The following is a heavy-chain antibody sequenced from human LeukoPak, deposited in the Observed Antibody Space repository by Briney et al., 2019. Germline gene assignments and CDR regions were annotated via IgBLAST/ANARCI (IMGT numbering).Heavy chain of an antibody. Sequence: SGGSLRLSCAASGFTFSSYAMSWVRQAPGKGLEWVSAISCSGGSTYYADSVKGRFTISRDNSKNTLYLQMNSLRAEDTAVYYCAKGYYYDSSGYYYPPYAFDLWGQGTMVTVSS. D-gene: IGHD3-22*01. V-gene: IGHV3-23*01. CDR2: ISCSGGST. J-gene: IGHJ3*01. CDR1: GFTFSSYA. CDR3: AKGYYYDSSGYYYPPYAFDL.